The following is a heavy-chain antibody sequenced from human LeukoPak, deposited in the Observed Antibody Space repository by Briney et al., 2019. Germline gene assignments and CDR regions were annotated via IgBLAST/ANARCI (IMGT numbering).Heavy chain of an antibody. D-gene: IGHD4-23*01. V-gene: IGHV5-51*01. CDR1: GYSFTSYW. CDR3: TRPTLDYGGSPFDY. Sequence: GESLTISCKGSGYSFTSYWIGWVRQMPGKGLEWMGIIYPGDSDTRYSPSFQGQVTISADKSISTAYLQWSSLKASDTAMYYCTRPTLDYGGSPFDYWGQGTLATVSS. CDR2: IYPGDSDT. J-gene: IGHJ4*02.